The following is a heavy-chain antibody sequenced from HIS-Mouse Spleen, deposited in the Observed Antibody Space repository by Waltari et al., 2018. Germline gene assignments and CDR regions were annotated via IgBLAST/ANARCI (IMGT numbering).Heavy chain of an antibody. Sequence: QVQLVQSGAEVKKPGASVKVSCKASGYTFTGYYMHWVRQAPGQGLEWMGGINPNRGGTNYAQKFQGRVTRTRDTSISTAYMELSRLRSDDTAVYYCARYNALYRLYYFDYWGQGTLVTVSS. J-gene: IGHJ4*02. V-gene: IGHV1-2*01. CDR1: GYTFTGYY. CDR2: INPNRGGT. CDR3: ARYNALYRLYYFDY. D-gene: IGHD2-2*02.